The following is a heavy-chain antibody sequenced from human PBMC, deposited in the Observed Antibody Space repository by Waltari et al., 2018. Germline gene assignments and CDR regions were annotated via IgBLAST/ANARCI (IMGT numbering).Heavy chain of an antibody. CDR2: INHSGRR. Sequence: QVQLQQWGAGLLRPSETLSLTCAVYGGSLSGYYWSWIRQPPGKGLEWIGEINHSGRRNSYLSLKSRVTISLVPAKNQFSLKLSSVACADPAVYCCARCGRLMGSEYLGPWTLVT. D-gene: IGHD2-8*01. CDR1: GGSLSGYY. V-gene: IGHV4-34*01. CDR3: ARCGRLMGSEY. J-gene: IGHJ4*02.